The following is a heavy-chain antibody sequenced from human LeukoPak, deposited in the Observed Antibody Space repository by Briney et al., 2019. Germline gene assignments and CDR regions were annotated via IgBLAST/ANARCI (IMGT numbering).Heavy chain of an antibody. Sequence: SETLSLTCTISGGSFSSYYWSWIRQPPGKGLEWIGYIYYSGTTNYNPSLRSRVTISIDTSKTQFSLKLSSVTAADTAVYYCARELRWGNSIDYWGQGTLVTVSS. J-gene: IGHJ4*02. D-gene: IGHD4-23*01. V-gene: IGHV4-59*01. CDR2: IYYSGTT. CDR3: ARELRWGNSIDY. CDR1: GGSFSSYY.